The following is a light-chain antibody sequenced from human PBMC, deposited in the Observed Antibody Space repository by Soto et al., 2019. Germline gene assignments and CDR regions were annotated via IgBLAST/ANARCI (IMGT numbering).Light chain of an antibody. Sequence: DIVLTQSPATLSLSPGERATLSCRTSQSLSNDFLAWYQQKPGQAPRLLIYGASTRATGVPDRFSGSGSGTDFTLTISSLAPEDFAVYFCQQFAGSFPMYTFGQGTKLEIK. CDR2: GAS. CDR1: QSLSNDF. J-gene: IGKJ2*01. V-gene: IGKV3-20*01. CDR3: QQFAGSFPMYT.